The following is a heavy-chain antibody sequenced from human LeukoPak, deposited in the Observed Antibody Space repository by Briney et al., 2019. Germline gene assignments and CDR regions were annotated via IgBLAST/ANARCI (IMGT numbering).Heavy chain of an antibody. CDR2: MYYSGST. V-gene: IGHV4-39*01. Sequence: PDTLSLTCTVSGGSISSSSYYWVWIRQPPGKGLEWIGSMYYSGSTYYNQSLKRRVTISVDTSTNQFSLKLSSVTAADTAVYYCARHVNDILAPDGFDIWGQGTMVTVAS. CDR1: GGSISSSSYY. J-gene: IGHJ3*02. D-gene: IGHD3-9*01. CDR3: ARHVNDILAPDGFDI.